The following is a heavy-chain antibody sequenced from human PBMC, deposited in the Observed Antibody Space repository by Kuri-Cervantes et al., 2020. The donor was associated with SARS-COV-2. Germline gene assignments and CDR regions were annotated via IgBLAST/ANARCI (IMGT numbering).Heavy chain of an antibody. CDR1: GYTFTSYA. CDR3: ARDRASGEQQLVARSYHYYYGMDV. Sequence: ASVKVSCKASGYTFTSYAMNWVRQAPGQGLEWMGWINTNTGNPTYAQGFTGRFVFSLDTSVSTAYLQISSLKAEDTAVYYCARDRASGEQQLVARSYHYYYGMDVWGQETTVTVSS. J-gene: IGHJ6*02. CDR2: INTNTGNP. D-gene: IGHD6-13*01. V-gene: IGHV7-4-1*02.